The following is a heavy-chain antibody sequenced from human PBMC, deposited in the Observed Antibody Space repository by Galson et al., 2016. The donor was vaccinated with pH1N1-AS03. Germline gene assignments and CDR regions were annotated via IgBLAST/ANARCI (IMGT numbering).Heavy chain of an antibody. D-gene: IGHD5-12*01. CDR2: IDPTSTYI. CDR1: GFALIDYS. V-gene: IGHV3-21*01. J-gene: IGHJ4*02. CDR3: TRSAPRGGHEPFDF. Sequence: SLRLSCAASGFALIDYSMHWVRQAPGKGLEWVSSIDPTSTYIYYADSPTGRFTISRDNAFNPLYLQMNSLRVDATAVYFCTRSAPRGGHEPFDFWGQGTLVTVSP.